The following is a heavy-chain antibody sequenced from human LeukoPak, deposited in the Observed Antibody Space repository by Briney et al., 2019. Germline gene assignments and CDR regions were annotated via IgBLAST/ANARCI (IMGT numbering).Heavy chain of an antibody. D-gene: IGHD2-15*01. CDR3: ARDYAVVVVAATGILGY. J-gene: IGHJ4*02. CDR1: GFTFSSYG. V-gene: IGHV3-30*03. Sequence: GRSLRLSCAASGFTFSSYGMHWVRQAPGKGLEWVAVISYDGSNKYYADSVKGRFTISRDNSKNTLYLQMNSLRAEDTAVYYCARDYAVVVVAATGILGYWGQGTLVTVSS. CDR2: ISYDGSNK.